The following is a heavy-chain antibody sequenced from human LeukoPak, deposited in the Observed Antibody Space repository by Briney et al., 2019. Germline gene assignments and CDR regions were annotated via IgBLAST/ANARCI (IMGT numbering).Heavy chain of an antibody. Sequence: GGSLRLSCAASGFTFSSYAMHWVRQAPGKGLEWVAVISYDGSNKYYADSVKGRFTISRDNSKNTLYLQMNSLRAEDTAVYYCARGPEGDCSSTSCYYYYYMDVWGQGTLVTVSS. D-gene: IGHD2-2*01. V-gene: IGHV3-30*01. CDR3: ARGPEGDCSSTSCYYYYYMDV. CDR2: ISYDGSNK. CDR1: GFTFSSYA. J-gene: IGHJ6*03.